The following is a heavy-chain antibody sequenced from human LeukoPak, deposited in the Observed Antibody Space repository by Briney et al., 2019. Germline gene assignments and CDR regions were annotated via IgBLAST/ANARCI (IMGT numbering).Heavy chain of an antibody. Sequence: SETLSLTCAVYGGSFSGYYWSWIRQPPGKGLEWIGEINHSGSTNYNPSLKSRVTMSVDTSKNQFSLKLSSVTAADTAVYYCAGTRITMVRGVTHNDYWGQGTLVTVSS. CDR2: INHSGST. CDR1: GGSFSGYY. V-gene: IGHV4-34*01. D-gene: IGHD3-10*01. CDR3: AGTRITMVRGVTHNDY. J-gene: IGHJ4*02.